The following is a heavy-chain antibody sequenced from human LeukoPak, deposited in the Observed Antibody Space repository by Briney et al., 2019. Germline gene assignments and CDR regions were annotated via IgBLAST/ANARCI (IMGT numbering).Heavy chain of an antibody. CDR1: GGSFSGYY. V-gene: IGHV4-34*01. J-gene: IGHJ4*02. CDR2: INHSGST. CDR3: VSNSSGYLDY. D-gene: IGHD3-22*01. Sequence: SETLSLTCAVYGGSFSGYYWSWLRQPPGKGLEWIGEINHSGSTNYNPSLKSRVTISVDTSKNQFSLKLSSVTAADTAVYYCVSNSSGYLDYWGQGTLVTVSS.